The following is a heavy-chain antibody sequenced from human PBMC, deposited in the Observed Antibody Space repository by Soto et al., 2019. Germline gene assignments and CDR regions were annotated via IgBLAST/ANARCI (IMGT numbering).Heavy chain of an antibody. CDR2: ISASGTST. CDR1: GLTFSNYA. J-gene: IGHJ4*02. CDR3: AKAHGGGTFTITSYFDY. Sequence: EVQLLESGGGLVRPGGSLRVSCVASGLTFSNYALSWVRQAPGKGLEWVSGISASGTSTHYADSVRGRFTISRDTSKNTLSRQMTGLRADDTAVYYCAKAHGGGTFTITSYFDYWGQGTLVTVSS. D-gene: IGHD3-16*01. V-gene: IGHV3-23*01.